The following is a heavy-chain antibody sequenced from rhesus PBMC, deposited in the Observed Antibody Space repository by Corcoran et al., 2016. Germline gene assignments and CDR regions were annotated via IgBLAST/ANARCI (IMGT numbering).Heavy chain of an antibody. Sequence: QVQLVQSGGEIKQPGASVKLSCKASGYSFTTHYIHWVRQAPGQGLEWIEQLPPYNSNTHSAQAFQCRVTLTTDTSTSTAYIALDSLGSEDTAVYYCTRDKSGGFDYWGQGILVTVSS. CDR3: TRDKSGGFDY. CDR2: LPPYNSNT. J-gene: IGHJ4*01. V-gene: IGHV1-180*01. CDR1: GYSFTTHY.